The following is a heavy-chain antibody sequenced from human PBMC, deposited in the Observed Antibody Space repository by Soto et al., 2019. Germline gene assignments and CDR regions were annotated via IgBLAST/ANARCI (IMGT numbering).Heavy chain of an antibody. D-gene: IGHD3-16*02. CDR1: GFTFSDYY. V-gene: IGHV3-11*06. J-gene: IGHJ6*02. Sequence: PGGSLRLSCAASGFTFSDYYMSWIRQAPGKGLEWVSYISSSSSYTNYADSVKGRFTISRDNAKNSLYLQMNSLRAEDTAVYYCARDAPLLRGSYRWDSYGMDVWGQGTTVTVSS. CDR2: ISSSSSYT. CDR3: ARDAPLLRGSYRWDSYGMDV.